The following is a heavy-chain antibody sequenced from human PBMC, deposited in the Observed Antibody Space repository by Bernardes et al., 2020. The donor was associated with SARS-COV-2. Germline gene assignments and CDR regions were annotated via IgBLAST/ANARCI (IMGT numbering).Heavy chain of an antibody. CDR2: ISGSGDRT. D-gene: IGHD3-22*01. J-gene: IGHJ4*02. V-gene: IGHV3-23*01. Sequence: GGSLRLSCAASGFTFSSYAMSWVRKAPGKGLEWVSGISGSGDRTNYAGSVKGRFTISRDTSKSTLYLQMNSLRAEDTAVYYCAKGRDSGYLVPLDYWGQGTLVTVSS. CDR3: AKGRDSGYLVPLDY. CDR1: GFTFSSYA.